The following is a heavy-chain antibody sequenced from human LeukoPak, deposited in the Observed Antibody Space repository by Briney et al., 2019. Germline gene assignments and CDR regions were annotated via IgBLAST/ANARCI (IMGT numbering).Heavy chain of an antibody. V-gene: IGHV3-23*01. CDR1: GFTFSLYA. J-gene: IGHJ4*02. Sequence: GGSLRLSCAASGFTFSLYAMSWVRQAPGKGPEWVSGITGSGGTTYYADSVKGRFTLSRDNSKNTLYLQMNSLGAEDTAVYYCAKHNSGNFIYFDSWRQGALVTVSS. D-gene: IGHD1-26*01. CDR2: ITGSGGTT. CDR3: AKHNSGNFIYFDS.